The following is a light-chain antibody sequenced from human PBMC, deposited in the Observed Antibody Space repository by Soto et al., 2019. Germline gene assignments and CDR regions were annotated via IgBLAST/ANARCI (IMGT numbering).Light chain of an antibody. V-gene: IGKV2-28*01. CDR1: QSLLHSDGKTY. Sequence: DVVMTQSPLSLPVTPGEPASISCRSSQSLLHSDGKTYFDWYLQKPGQSPQVLIYLGSNRASGVTDRFGGSGSGTDFTQKISRVEAEDVGVYYGMQVLQTPYTFGRGTKLEIK. J-gene: IGKJ2*01. CDR3: MQVLQTPYT. CDR2: LGS.